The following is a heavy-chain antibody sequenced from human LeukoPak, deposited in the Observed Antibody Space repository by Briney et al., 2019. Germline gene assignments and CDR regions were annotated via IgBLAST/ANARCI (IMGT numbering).Heavy chain of an antibody. CDR2: VFTRGTT. Sequence: SETLSLTCTVSGASISSGSYYWNWIRQPAGKGLEWLGHVFTRGTTNYNASLASRLTISLDTAKNQFSLSLTSVAAADTAMYFCARSSLAVYFDYWGQGTLVTASS. CDR3: ARSSLAVYFDY. CDR1: GASISSGSYY. V-gene: IGHV4-61*09. J-gene: IGHJ4*02.